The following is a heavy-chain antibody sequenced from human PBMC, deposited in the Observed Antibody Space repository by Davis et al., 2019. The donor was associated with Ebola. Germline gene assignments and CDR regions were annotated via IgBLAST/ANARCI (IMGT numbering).Heavy chain of an antibody. CDR3: AIRGGVVPAVKRLGVDYYYYGMDV. J-gene: IGHJ6*02. Sequence: ASVKVSCKVSGYTLTELSMHWVRQAPGKGLEWMGGFDPEDGETIYAQKFQGRVTMTEDTSTDTAYMELSSLRSEDTAVYYCAIRGGVVPAVKRLGVDYYYYGMDVWGQGTTVTVSS. D-gene: IGHD2-2*01. CDR1: GYTLTELS. V-gene: IGHV1-24*01. CDR2: FDPEDGET.